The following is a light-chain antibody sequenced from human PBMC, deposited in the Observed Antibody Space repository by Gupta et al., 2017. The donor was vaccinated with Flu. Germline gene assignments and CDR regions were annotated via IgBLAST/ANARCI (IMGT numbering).Light chain of an antibody. V-gene: IGKV1-5*03. Sequence: STLAASVGDRVTLTCRASQNVNSWLAWYQQRPGKAPTLLIYKASTLHTGVSSRFSGRGSGTEFTLTISSLQPDDLATYYCQQYDMFPKTFGQGTKVELK. CDR1: QNVNSW. J-gene: IGKJ1*01. CDR3: QQYDMFPKT. CDR2: KAS.